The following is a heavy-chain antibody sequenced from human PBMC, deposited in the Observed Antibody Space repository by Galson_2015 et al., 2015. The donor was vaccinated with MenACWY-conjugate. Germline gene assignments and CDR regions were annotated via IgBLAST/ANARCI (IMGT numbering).Heavy chain of an antibody. CDR1: GYTFTNYA. V-gene: IGHV1-3*01. CDR2: INAGNGNT. Sequence: SVKVSCKASGYTFTNYAMHWVRQAPGQRLEWMGWINAGNGNTKYSQKFQGRVTITKDTSANTAYMELSSLRSEDTAVYYCARGEITIFGVLIKGWFDPWGQGTLVTVSS. CDR3: ARGEITIFGVLIKGWFDP. J-gene: IGHJ5*02. D-gene: IGHD3-3*01.